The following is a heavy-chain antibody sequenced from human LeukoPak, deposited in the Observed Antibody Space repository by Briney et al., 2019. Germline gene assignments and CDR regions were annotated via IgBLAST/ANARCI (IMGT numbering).Heavy chain of an antibody. CDR1: GFTFSSYA. J-gene: IGHJ1*01. CDR3: ATCLEYYYDSSGYYPSEYFQH. D-gene: IGHD3-22*01. Sequence: LPGGSLRLSCAASGFTFSSYAMSWVRQAPGKGLEWVSAISGSGGSTYYADSVKGRFTISRDNSKNTLYLQMNSLRAEDTAVYYCATCLEYYYDSSGYYPSEYFQHWGQGTLVTVSS. CDR2: ISGSGGST. V-gene: IGHV3-23*01.